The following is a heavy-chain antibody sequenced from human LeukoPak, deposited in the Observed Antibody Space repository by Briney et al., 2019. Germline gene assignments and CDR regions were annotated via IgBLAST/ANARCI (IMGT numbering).Heavy chain of an antibody. CDR2: ISYDGSNK. V-gene: IGHV3-30*18. Sequence: GGSLRLSCAASGFTFSSYALHWVRQAPGKGLEWVAVISYDGSNKYYADSVKGRFTFSRDNSKNTLYLQMNSLRAEDTAVYYCAKGYCSNSVCHSLDYWGQGTLVTVSS. CDR3: AKGYCSNSVCHSLDY. CDR1: GFTFSSYA. D-gene: IGHD2-8*01. J-gene: IGHJ4*02.